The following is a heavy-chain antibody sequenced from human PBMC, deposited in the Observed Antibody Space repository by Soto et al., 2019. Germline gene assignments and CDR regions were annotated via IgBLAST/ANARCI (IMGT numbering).Heavy chain of an antibody. CDR2: TYYRSKWYN. Sequence: SQTLSLTCAISGDSVSSNSAAWNWIRQSPSRGLEWLGRTYYRSKWYNDYAVSVKSRITINPDTSKNQFSLQLNSVTPEDTAVYYCARGGYSSSWYGNNYYYYGMDVWGQGTTVTVS. V-gene: IGHV6-1*01. CDR1: GDSVSSNSAA. J-gene: IGHJ6*02. D-gene: IGHD6-13*01. CDR3: ARGGYSSSWYGNNYYYYGMDV.